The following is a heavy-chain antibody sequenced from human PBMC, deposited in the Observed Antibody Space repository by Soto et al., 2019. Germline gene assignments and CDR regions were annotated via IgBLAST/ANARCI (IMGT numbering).Heavy chain of an antibody. CDR3: AHRGYMYGNWDHGYFDY. V-gene: IGHV2-5*02. J-gene: IGHJ4*02. Sequence: QITLKESGPTRVKPTQTLALTCTFSGFSLTTSGVGVGWIRKTPGKALEWLAAIYWDDDKRYNPSLKNRLTITKDTSKNQVVLIMADMDPVDTATYFCAHRGYMYGNWDHGYFDYWGQGTLVTVSS. D-gene: IGHD5-18*01. CDR1: GFSLTTSGVG. CDR2: IYWDDDK.